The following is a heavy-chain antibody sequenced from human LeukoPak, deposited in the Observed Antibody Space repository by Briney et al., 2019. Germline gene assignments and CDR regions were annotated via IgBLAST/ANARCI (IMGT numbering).Heavy chain of an antibody. Sequence: GGSLRLSCAASGFTFSSYAMNWVRQAPGKGLEWVSAISGGGGSTYYADSVKGRFTISRDNSRNTLYLQMNSLRAEDTAVYYCARVGMATVPCYWGQGTLVTVSS. CDR3: ARVGMATVPCY. CDR1: GFTFSSYA. CDR2: ISGGGGST. J-gene: IGHJ4*02. D-gene: IGHD5-24*01. V-gene: IGHV3-23*01.